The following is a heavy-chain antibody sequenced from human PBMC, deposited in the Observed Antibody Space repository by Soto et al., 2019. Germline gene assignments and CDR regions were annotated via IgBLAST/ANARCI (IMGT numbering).Heavy chain of an antibody. J-gene: IGHJ4*02. CDR3: ARGGERITMIVVAPDY. CDR2: IYHSGST. D-gene: IGHD3-22*01. Sequence: SETLSLTCAVSGYSISSGYYWGWIRQPPGKGLEWIGSIYHSGSTDYTPSLKSRVTISVDTPKNQFSLKLSSVTAADTAVNYCARGGERITMIVVAPDYWGQGTLVTVSS. V-gene: IGHV4-38-2*01. CDR1: GYSISSGYY.